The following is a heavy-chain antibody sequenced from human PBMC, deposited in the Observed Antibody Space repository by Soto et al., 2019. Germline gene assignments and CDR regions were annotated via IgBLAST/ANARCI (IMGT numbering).Heavy chain of an antibody. CDR1: GGSISSGY. J-gene: IGHJ5*02. D-gene: IGHD3-22*01. Sequence: QVQLQESGPGLVKPSETLSLTCTVSGGSISSGYWSWIRQPPGKGLEWIGYIYYSDSLNYNPSLQSRVIISVDTSKNQFSLSLTSVTAADTAVYYWARAYYDASGYGLDPWGQGTLITVSS. V-gene: IGHV4-59*01. CDR2: IYYSDSL. CDR3: ARAYYDASGYGLDP.